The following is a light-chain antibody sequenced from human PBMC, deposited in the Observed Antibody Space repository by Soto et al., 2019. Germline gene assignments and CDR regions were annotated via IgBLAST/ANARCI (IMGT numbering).Light chain of an antibody. J-gene: IGKJ1*01. CDR3: LQDYHYPRT. CDR1: QGIRND. Sequence: AIQMTQSPSSLSASVGDRVTITCRASQGIRNDLGWYQQKPGKAPKLLIYAASSLQSGVPSRFSGSGSGTDFTLTISSQQPDDFATYYCLQDYHYPRTFGQGTKGEIK. V-gene: IGKV1-6*01. CDR2: AAS.